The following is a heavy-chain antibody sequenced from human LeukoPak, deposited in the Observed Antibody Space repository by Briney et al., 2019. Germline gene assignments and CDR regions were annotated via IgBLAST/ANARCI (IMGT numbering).Heavy chain of an antibody. CDR2: IYYSGST. D-gene: IGHD1-26*01. CDR1: GGSISSGGYY. Sequence: SETLSLTCTVSGGSISSGGYYWSWIRQHPGKGLEWIGYIYYSGSTYYNPSLKSRVTISVDTSKNQFSLKLNSVTAADTAVYYCVRRTSGSYSDYWGQGTLVTVSS. V-gene: IGHV4-31*03. CDR3: VRRTSGSYSDY. J-gene: IGHJ4*02.